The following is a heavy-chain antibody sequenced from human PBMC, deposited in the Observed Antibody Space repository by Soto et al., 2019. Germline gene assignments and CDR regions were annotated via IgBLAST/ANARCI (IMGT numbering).Heavy chain of an antibody. CDR1: GFTFSSYS. D-gene: IGHD3-10*01. V-gene: IGHV3-21*01. CDR3: ARDKGQDGSGTYYVSPDAFDI. Sequence: EVQLVESGGGLVKPGGSLRLSCAASGFTFSSYSMNWVRQVPGKGLEWVSSISSSSDYMYYADSVKGRFTISRDNAKNSLYLQMNILRAEDTAVYYCARDKGQDGSGTYYVSPDAFDIGGQGTMVTDSS. J-gene: IGHJ3*02. CDR2: ISSSSDYM.